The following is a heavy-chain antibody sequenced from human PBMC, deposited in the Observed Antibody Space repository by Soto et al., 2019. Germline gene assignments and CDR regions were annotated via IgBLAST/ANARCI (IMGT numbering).Heavy chain of an antibody. D-gene: IGHD3-3*01. CDR2: ISSSSSTI. CDR1: GFTFSSYS. Sequence: GGSLRLSCAASGFTFSSYSMNWVRQAPGKGLEWVSYISSSSSTIYYADSVKGRFTISRDNAKNSLYLQMNSLRDEDTAVYYCARDSGPYYDFWSGYYTGVFDYYYGMDVWGQGTTVTVSS. V-gene: IGHV3-48*02. CDR3: ARDSGPYYDFWSGYYTGVFDYYYGMDV. J-gene: IGHJ6*02.